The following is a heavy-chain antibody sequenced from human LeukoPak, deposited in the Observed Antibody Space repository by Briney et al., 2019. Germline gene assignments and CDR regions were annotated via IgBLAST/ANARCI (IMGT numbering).Heavy chain of an antibody. Sequence: GESLKVSCKGSGHSFTSYWIGWVRQMPGKGLEWMGIIYPGDSDTRYSPSFQGQVTISADKSISTAYLQWSSLKASDTAMYYCARRTDIVATIDNWGQETLVTVSS. CDR3: ARRTDIVATIDN. V-gene: IGHV5-51*01. J-gene: IGHJ4*02. CDR2: IYPGDSDT. CDR1: GHSFTSYW. D-gene: IGHD5-12*01.